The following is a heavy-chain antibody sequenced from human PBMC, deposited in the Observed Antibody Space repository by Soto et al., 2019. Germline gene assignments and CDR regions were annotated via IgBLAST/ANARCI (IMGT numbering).Heavy chain of an antibody. J-gene: IGHJ5*02. D-gene: IGHD3-10*01. CDR3: ARLLWFGEFTSGWFDP. CDR1: GGSISSGGYY. V-gene: IGHV4-31*03. CDR2: IYYSGST. Sequence: TLSLTCTVSGGSISSGGYYWSWIRQHPGKGLEWIGYIYYSGSTYYNPSLKSRVTISVDTSKNQFSLKLSSVTAADTAVYYCARLLWFGEFTSGWFDPWGQGTLVTVSS.